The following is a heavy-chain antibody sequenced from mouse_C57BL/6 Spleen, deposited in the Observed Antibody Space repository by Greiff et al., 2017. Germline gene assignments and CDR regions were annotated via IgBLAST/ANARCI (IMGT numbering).Heavy chain of an antibody. J-gene: IGHJ3*01. D-gene: IGHD1-1*01. V-gene: IGHV1-54*01. Sequence: QVQLQQSGAELVRPGTSVKVSCKASGYAFTNYLIEWVKQRPGQGLEWIGVINPGSGGTNYNEKFKGKATLTADKSSSTAYMQLSILTSEDSAVYFCARSSYDSSLAWFAYWGQGTLVTVSA. CDR1: GYAFTNYL. CDR2: INPGSGGT. CDR3: ARSSYDSSLAWFAY.